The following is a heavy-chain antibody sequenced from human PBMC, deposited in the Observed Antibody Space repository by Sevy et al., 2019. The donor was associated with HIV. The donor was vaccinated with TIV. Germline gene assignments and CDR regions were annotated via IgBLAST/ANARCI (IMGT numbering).Heavy chain of an antibody. V-gene: IGHV3-21*04. CDR1: GFPFSKYS. Sequence: GGSLRLSCAASGFPFSKYSMSWIRQTPGKGLEWVATFSFGCGQINYADSVKGRFTISRDDSRNTFYLQMNSLRSDDTAIYYCAREGCTRPHDYWGQGTVVTVYS. D-gene: IGHD2-8*01. J-gene: IGHJ4*02. CDR2: FSFGCGQI. CDR3: AREGCTRPHDY.